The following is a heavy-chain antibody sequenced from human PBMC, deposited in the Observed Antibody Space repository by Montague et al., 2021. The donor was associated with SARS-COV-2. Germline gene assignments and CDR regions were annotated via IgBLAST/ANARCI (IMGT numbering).Heavy chain of an antibody. D-gene: IGHD2-8*01. CDR3: ARLLRSCTNGVCRTYYYAMDV. CDR1: GGSISGYY. Sequence: SETLSLTCTVPGGSISGYYWSWIRQPPGKGLEWIGYIYYSGSTKYNPFLESRVTVSVDRSKNQVSLKLSSVTAADTAVYYCARLLRSCTNGVCRTYYYAMDVWGQGTTVTVSS. CDR2: IYYSGST. V-gene: IGHV4-59*01. J-gene: IGHJ6*02.